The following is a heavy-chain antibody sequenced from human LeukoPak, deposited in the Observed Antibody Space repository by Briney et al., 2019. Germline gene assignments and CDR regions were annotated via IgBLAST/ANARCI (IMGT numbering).Heavy chain of an antibody. J-gene: IGHJ4*02. D-gene: IGHD3-10*01. CDR2: IKSKTDGGTT. Sequence: GGSLRLSCAASGFTFSKAWMSWVRQAPGKGLEWVGCIKSKTDGGTTDYAAPVKGRFTISRNNSKNTLYLQMNSLKTEDTAVYYCTTDQPHYYGSGSRDYWGQGTLVTVSS. CDR1: GFTFSKAW. V-gene: IGHV3-15*01. CDR3: TTDQPHYYGSGSRDY.